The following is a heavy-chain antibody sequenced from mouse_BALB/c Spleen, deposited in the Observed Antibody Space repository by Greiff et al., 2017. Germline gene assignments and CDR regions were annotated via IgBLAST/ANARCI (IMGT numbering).Heavy chain of an antibody. J-gene: IGHJ4*01. CDR3: ARRGYDYEYSAMDS. D-gene: IGHD2-4*01. CDR1: GYTFTSYW. V-gene: IGHV1S81*02. Sequence: QVQLQQPGAELVKPGASVKLSCKASGYTFTSYWMHWVKQRPGQGLEWIGEINPSNGRTNYNEKFKSKATLTVDKSSSTAYMQLSSLTSEDSAVYYCARRGYDYEYSAMDSWGQGASDTVSS. CDR2: INPSNGRT.